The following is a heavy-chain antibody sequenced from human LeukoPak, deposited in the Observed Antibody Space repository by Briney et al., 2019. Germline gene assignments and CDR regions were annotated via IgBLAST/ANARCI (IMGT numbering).Heavy chain of an antibody. V-gene: IGHV4-39*01. J-gene: IGHJ4*02. CDR2: MYYSGST. CDR1: GGSISSSTYY. CDR3: ARSLGWSGYPISDY. Sequence: TSETLSLTCTVSGGSISSSTYYWGWIRQPPGKGLEWIGSMYYSGSTYYNPSLKSRVTISVDTSKNQFSLKLSSVTAADTAVYYCARSLGWSGYPISDYWGQGTLVTV. D-gene: IGHD3-3*01.